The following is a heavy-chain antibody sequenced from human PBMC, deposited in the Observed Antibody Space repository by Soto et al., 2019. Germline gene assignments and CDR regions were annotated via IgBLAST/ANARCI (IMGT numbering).Heavy chain of an antibody. CDR2: ISGTGGST. J-gene: IGHJ3*02. D-gene: IGHD7-27*01. CDR3: GKGNSKWGTGDAFDI. V-gene: IGHV3-23*01. CDR1: GFRCNNYA. Sequence: PGGSLRLSCAASGFRCNNYALNCVRQAPGKGLEWVSSISGTGGSTFYADSAKGRFTISRDHSKNTLWLKMTSLRAEDTAVYYCGKGNSKWGTGDAFDIGGQGTMVTV.